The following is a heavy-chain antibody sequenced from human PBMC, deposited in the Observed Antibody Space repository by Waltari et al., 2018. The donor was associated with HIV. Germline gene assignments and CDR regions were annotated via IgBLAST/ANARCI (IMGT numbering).Heavy chain of an antibody. CDR3: ARGGVTGEIDY. V-gene: IGHV1-18*01. J-gene: IGHJ4*02. CDR2: ISAYNGNT. D-gene: IGHD7-27*01. Sequence: QIQLVQSGTEVKNPGASVKVSCKASGYTFTNYGVTWVRQAPGQGLEWMGWISAYNGNTNYAQKLQGRFTMTTDPSTSTAYIEMRSLTSDDTAVYYCARGGVTGEIDYWGQGTLVIVSS. CDR1: GYTFTNYG.